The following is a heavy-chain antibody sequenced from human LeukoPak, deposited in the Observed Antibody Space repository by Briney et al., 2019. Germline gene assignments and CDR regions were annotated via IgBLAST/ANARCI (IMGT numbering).Heavy chain of an antibody. CDR1: GYSFTSYW. D-gene: IGHD2/OR15-2a*01. J-gene: IGHJ4*02. V-gene: IGHV5-51*01. CDR2: IYPGDSDT. CDR3: ARRVIGPPSGGWYFDY. Sequence: GESLKISCKGSGYSFTSYWIGWVRQMPGKGLEWMGIIYPGDSDTRYSPSFQGQVTISADKSISTAYLQWSSLKASDTAMYYCARRVIGPPSGGWYFDYWGQGTLVTVSS.